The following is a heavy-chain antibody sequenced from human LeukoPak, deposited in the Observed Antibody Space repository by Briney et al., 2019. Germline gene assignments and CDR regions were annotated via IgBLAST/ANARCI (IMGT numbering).Heavy chain of an antibody. Sequence: SETLSLTCTVSGGSISSYYWSWIRQPPGKGLEWIGYIYYSGSTNYNPSLKSRVTISVDTSKNQFSLKLSSVTAADTAVYYCARVTRIIILHAFDIWGQGTMVTVSS. CDR3: ARVTRIIILHAFDI. CDR2: IYYSGST. V-gene: IGHV4-59*01. CDR1: GGSISSYY. J-gene: IGHJ3*02. D-gene: IGHD3-16*01.